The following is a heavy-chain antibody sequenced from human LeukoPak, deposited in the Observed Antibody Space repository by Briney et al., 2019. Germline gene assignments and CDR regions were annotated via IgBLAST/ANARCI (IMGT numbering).Heavy chain of an antibody. CDR2: MSSSGSTI. CDR3: ARDRYYDSSGYYLDY. V-gene: IGHV3-11*01. J-gene: IGHJ4*02. Sequence: PGGSLRLSCAASGFTFSSYNMTWIRQAPGKGLEWVSYMSSSGSTIYYADSVKGRFTISRDNAKNSLYLQMNSLRAEDTAVYYCARDRYYDSSGYYLDYWGQGALVTVSS. D-gene: IGHD3-22*01. CDR1: GFTFSSYN.